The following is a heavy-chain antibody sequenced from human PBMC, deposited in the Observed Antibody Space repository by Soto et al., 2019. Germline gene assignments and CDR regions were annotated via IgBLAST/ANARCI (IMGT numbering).Heavy chain of an antibody. Sequence: ASVKVSCKASGYTFTGFYMHWLRQSPGQGLEWMGWINPNSGGTNYAQKFQGRVTMTRDTSISTAYMELSRLRSDDTAVYYCARVYNIVVVPAAILWGQGTLVTVSS. J-gene: IGHJ4*02. CDR2: INPNSGGT. V-gene: IGHV1-2*02. D-gene: IGHD2-2*02. CDR1: GYTFTGFY. CDR3: ARVYNIVVVPAAIL.